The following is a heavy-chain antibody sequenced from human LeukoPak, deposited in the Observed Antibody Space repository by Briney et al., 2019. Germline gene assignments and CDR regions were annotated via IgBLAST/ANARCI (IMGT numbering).Heavy chain of an antibody. J-gene: IGHJ4*02. D-gene: IGHD3-10*01. CDR2: IYYSGST. V-gene: IGHV4-59*01. CDR3: ARGRAFRYDSGSYDY. Sequence: SETLSLTCTVSGGSISSYYWNWIRQPPGKGLEWIGYIYYSGSTNYNPSLKSRVTISVDTSKNQFSLKLSSVTAADTAVYYCARGRAFRYDSGSYDYWGQGTLVTVSS. CDR1: GGSISSYY.